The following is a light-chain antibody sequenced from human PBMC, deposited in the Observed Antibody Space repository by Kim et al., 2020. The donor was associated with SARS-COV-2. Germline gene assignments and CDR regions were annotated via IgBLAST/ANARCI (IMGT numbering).Light chain of an antibody. CDR1: SGHSSYA. V-gene: IGLV4-69*01. CDR2: LNGDGSH. CDR3: QTWGTGIPV. J-gene: IGLJ3*02. Sequence: ASVKLTCTLSSGHSSYAIAWHQQQPEKGPRYLMKLNGDGSHSKGDGIPDRFSGSSSGAERYLTISSLQSEDEADYYCQTWGTGIPVFGGGTQLTFL.